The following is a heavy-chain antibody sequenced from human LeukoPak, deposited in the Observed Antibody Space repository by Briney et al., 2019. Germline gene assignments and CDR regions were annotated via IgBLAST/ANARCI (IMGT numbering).Heavy chain of an antibody. Sequence: GRSLRLSCAASGFTFSSYGMHWVRQAPGKGLEWVAVISYDGSNKYYADSVKGRFTIPRDNSKNTLYLQMNSLRAEDTAVYYCAKELDYWGQGTLVTVSS. CDR1: GFTFSSYG. CDR2: ISYDGSNK. CDR3: AKELDY. V-gene: IGHV3-30*18. J-gene: IGHJ4*02.